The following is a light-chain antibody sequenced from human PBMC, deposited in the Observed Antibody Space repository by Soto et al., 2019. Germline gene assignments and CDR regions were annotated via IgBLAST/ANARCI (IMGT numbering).Light chain of an antibody. CDR2: SNN. CDR3: AAWDDSLNVVV. J-gene: IGLJ2*01. CDR1: SSNIGSNT. V-gene: IGLV1-44*01. Sequence: QSVLTQPPSASGTPGQRVTLSCSGSSSNIGSNTVNWYQQLPGTAPKLLIYSNNQRPSGVPDRFSGSKSGTLASLAISGLQSEDEADYYCAAWDDSLNVVVFGGGTKLTVL.